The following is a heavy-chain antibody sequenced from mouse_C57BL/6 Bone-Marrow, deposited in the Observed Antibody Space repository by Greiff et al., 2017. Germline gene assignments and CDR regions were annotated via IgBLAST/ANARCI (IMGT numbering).Heavy chain of an antibody. D-gene: IGHD1-1*01. CDR3: TADSPPLRD. CDR1: GFNIKDDY. CDR2: IDPENGDT. J-gene: IGHJ2*01. Sequence: VQLKQSGAELVRPGASVKLSCTASGFNIKDDYMHWVKQRPEQGLEWIGRIDPENGDTEYASKFQGKATITADTSSNTAYLQLSSLTSEDTAVYYCTADSPPLRDWGQGTTLTVSS. V-gene: IGHV14-4*01.